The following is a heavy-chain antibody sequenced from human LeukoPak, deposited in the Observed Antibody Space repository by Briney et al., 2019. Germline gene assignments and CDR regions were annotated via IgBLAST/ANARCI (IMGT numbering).Heavy chain of an antibody. CDR3: AGEPPYYYDSGRPSSDY. Sequence: GGSLRLSCAASGFTFSSYSMNWVRQAPGKGLEWVSSISSSSSYIYYADSVKGRFTISRDNAKNPLYLQMNSLRAEDTAVYYCAGEPPYYYDSGRPSSDYWGQGTLVTVSS. D-gene: IGHD3-22*01. J-gene: IGHJ4*02. CDR1: GFTFSSYS. CDR2: ISSSSSYI. V-gene: IGHV3-21*01.